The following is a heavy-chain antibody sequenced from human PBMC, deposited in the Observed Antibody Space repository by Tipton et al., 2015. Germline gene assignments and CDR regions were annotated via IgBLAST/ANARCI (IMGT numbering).Heavy chain of an antibody. Sequence: TLSLTCTVSGYSISRDYFWGWIRQPPGKGLEWIGSIDHNGGTYYIPSLKSRVTISVDTSKNQFSLKLRSVTAADTAVYHCARGYSNYAGWFGPWGQGTLVTVSS. V-gene: IGHV4-38-2*02. D-gene: IGHD4-11*01. CDR3: ARGYSNYAGWFGP. J-gene: IGHJ5*02. CDR2: IDHNGGT. CDR1: GYSISRDYF.